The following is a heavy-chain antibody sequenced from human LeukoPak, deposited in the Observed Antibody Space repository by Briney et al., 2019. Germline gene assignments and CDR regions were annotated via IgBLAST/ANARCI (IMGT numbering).Heavy chain of an antibody. D-gene: IGHD3-22*01. V-gene: IGHV3-66*01. CDR2: IYSGGST. CDR3: AREIYYDSSGYHNWFDP. Sequence: GGSLRLSCAASGFTFSNYGMSWVRQAPGKGLEWVSVIYSGGSTYYADSVKGRFTISRDNSKNTLYLQMNSLRAEDTAVYYCAREIYYDSSGYHNWFDPWGQGTLVTVSS. J-gene: IGHJ5*02. CDR1: GFTFSNYG.